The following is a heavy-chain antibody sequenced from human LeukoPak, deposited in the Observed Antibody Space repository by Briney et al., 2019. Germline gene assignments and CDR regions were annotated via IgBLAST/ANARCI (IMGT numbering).Heavy chain of an antibody. CDR3: ARALFLGDWFDP. V-gene: IGHV3-48*03. D-gene: IGHD3-16*01. CDR2: ISSSGSTI. Sequence: PGGSLRLSCAASGFTFSSYEMNWVRQAPGKGLEWVSYISSSGSTIYYADSVKGRFTISRDNAKSTLYLQMNSLRAEDTAVYYCARALFLGDWFDPWGQGTLVTASS. CDR1: GFTFSSYE. J-gene: IGHJ5*02.